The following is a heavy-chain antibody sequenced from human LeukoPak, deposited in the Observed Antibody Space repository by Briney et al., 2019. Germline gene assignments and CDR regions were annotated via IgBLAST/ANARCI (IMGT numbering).Heavy chain of an antibody. V-gene: IGHV7-4-1*02. CDR1: GYTFTSYA. CDR3: ARAWESSSWYYFDY. Sequence: RASVKVSCKASGYTFTSYAMNWVRQAPGQGLEWMGWINTNTGNPTYAQGFTGRFVFSLDTSVSTAYLQISSLKAEDIAVYYCARAWESSSWYYFDYWGQGTLVTVSS. D-gene: IGHD6-13*01. J-gene: IGHJ4*02. CDR2: INTNTGNP.